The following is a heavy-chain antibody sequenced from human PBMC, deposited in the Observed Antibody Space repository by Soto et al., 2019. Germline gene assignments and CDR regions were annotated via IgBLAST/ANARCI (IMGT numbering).Heavy chain of an antibody. CDR3: AKANRPSIAARRYGMDV. J-gene: IGHJ6*02. V-gene: IGHV3-23*01. Sequence: GGSLRLSCAASGFTFSSYAMSWVRQAPGQGLEWVSAIRGSGGSTSYADSVKGRLTISSDNSKNKLYLQINSLRAEDTAVYYCAKANRPSIAARRYGMDVWGQGTTVTVSS. CDR2: IRGSGGST. CDR1: GFTFSSYA. D-gene: IGHD6-6*01.